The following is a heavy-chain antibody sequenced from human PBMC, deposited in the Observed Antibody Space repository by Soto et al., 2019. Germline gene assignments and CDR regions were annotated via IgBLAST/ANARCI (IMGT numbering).Heavy chain of an antibody. CDR3: EQNSSAWAIFDSPDYDGMDV. Sequence: ASVKVSCKASGYTFTTYAMHWVRQAPGQRLEWMGWVNTGKGNTKYSQKFQGRVTITRDTYATSASTVYMEVTSRRSEDTAIYYCEQNSSAWAIFDSPDYDGMDVWGQGTTVTVSS. J-gene: IGHJ6*02. V-gene: IGHV1-3*04. CDR2: VNTGKGNT. D-gene: IGHD3-3*01. CDR1: GYTFTTYA.